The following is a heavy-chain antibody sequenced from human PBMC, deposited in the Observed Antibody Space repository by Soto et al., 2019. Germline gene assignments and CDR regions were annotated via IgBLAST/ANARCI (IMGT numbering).Heavy chain of an antibody. D-gene: IGHD3-3*01. Sequence: GGSLRLSCAASGFTFSSYAMSWVRQAPGKGLEWVSAISGSGGSTYYADSVKGRFTISRDNSKNTLYLQMNSLRAEDTAVYYCAKDQAQVTIFGVVITLGYYYGMDVWGQGTTVTVSS. J-gene: IGHJ6*02. CDR3: AKDQAQVTIFGVVITLGYYYGMDV. CDR2: ISGSGGST. CDR1: GFTFSSYA. V-gene: IGHV3-23*01.